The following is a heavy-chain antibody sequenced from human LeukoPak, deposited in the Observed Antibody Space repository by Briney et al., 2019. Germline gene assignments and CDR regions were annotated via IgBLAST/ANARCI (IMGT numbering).Heavy chain of an antibody. CDR2: LYYRRIT. CDR1: GGFISSRSYY. D-gene: IGHD6-13*01. CDR3: ARHGGSWYHAEYFLH. Sequence: SSETLSLTCTVSGGFISSRSYYWAWIPKPGGEGVEWIGSLYYRRITYYNPSLKSRVTISVDTSKNQFSLKLSSVTAADTAVYYCARHGGSWYHAEYFLHWGQGTLVTVSS. V-gene: IGHV4-39*01. J-gene: IGHJ1*01.